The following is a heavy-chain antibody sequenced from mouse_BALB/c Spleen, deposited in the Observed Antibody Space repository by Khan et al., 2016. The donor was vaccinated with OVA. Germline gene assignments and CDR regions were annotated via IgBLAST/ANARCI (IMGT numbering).Heavy chain of an antibody. D-gene: IGHD1-1*01. V-gene: IGHV1-20*02. CDR2: INPHIGET. J-gene: IGHJ2*01. CDR1: GYSFTGYF. Sequence: VQLQQSGPELVKPGASVKISCKASGYSFTGYFMSWVMQSHGKSLEWIGRINPHIGETLYNQKFKGKATLTVDESSSTAHMELRSLASEDSAVYYGTRIYGSDFDYWGQGTPLTVSS. CDR3: TRIYGSDFDY.